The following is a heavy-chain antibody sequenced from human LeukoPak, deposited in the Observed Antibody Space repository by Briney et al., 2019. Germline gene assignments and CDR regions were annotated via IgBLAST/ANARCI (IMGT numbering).Heavy chain of an antibody. D-gene: IGHD5-18*01. CDR1: GYTFTSYG. V-gene: IGHV1-18*01. J-gene: IGHJ4*02. CDR2: ISAYNGNT. CDR3: ARYNYGQDHFDY. Sequence: ASVKVSCKASGYTFTSYGISWVRQAPGQGLEWMGWISAYNGNTNYAQKLQGRVTMTTDTSTSTAYMELSSLRSEDTAVYYCARYNYGQDHFDYWGQGTLVTVSS.